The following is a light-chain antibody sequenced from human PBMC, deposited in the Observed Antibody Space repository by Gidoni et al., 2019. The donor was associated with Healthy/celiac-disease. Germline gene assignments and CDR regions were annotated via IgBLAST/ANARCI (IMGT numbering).Light chain of an antibody. CDR3: QQSYSTLLT. V-gene: IGKV1-39*01. CDR2: AAS. CDR1: QSISSY. Sequence: DIQMTQSPSSRSASVGDRVTITCRASQSISSYLNWYQQKPGKAPKLLIYAASSLQSGVPSRFSGSGSGTDFTLTISSLQPEDFATYYCQQSYSTLLTFGPGTKVEIK. J-gene: IGKJ3*01.